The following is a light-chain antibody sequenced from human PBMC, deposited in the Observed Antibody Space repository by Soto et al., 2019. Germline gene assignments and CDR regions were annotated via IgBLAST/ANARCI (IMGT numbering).Light chain of an antibody. Sequence: DIQMTQSPSTLSASVGDRVTITCRASQSVSTWLAWYQQKPGKAPKLLIYKASNLESGVPSRFTGSGSGTEFTLTISSLQPDDFATYYCQRYNSWTFGQGTKVDIK. CDR2: KAS. V-gene: IGKV1-5*03. CDR3: QRYNSWT. J-gene: IGKJ1*01. CDR1: QSVSTW.